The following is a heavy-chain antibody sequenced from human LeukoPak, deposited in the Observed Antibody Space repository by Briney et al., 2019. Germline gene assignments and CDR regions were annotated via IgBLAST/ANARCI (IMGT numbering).Heavy chain of an antibody. CDR2: IIPIFGTA. D-gene: IGHD3-9*01. Sequence: SVKVSCKASGGTFSSYAISWVRQAPGQGLEWMGGIIPIFGTANYAQKFQGRVTITADESTSTAYMELSSLRSEDTAVYYCARARYYDILTGHSGNWFDPWGQGTLVTVSS. J-gene: IGHJ5*02. CDR1: GGTFSSYA. CDR3: ARARYYDILTGHSGNWFDP. V-gene: IGHV1-69*01.